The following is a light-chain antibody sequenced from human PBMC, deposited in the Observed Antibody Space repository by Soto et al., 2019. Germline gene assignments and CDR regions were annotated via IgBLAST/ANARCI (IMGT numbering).Light chain of an antibody. CDR2: GAS. V-gene: IGKV3-20*01. CDR1: ESVASSY. J-gene: IGKJ1*01. CDR3: QQYGSSPWA. Sequence: EIVLTQSPGALSLSRGGRATLSCRASESVASSYLAWYQQKPGQAPRLLIYGASSRATGIPDRFSGRGSGTDFTLTISRLEPEDFAVYYCQQYGSSPWAFGPGTKVDIK.